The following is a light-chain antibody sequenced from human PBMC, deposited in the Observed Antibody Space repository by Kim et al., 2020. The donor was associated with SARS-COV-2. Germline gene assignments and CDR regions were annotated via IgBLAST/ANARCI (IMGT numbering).Light chain of an antibody. CDR3: QSYDSSLSGWV. CDR2: VNS. V-gene: IGLV1-40*01. J-gene: IGLJ3*02. Sequence: YDVHWYQQLPGTAPKLLIYVNSNRPSGVPDRFSGSKSGTSAALAITGLQAEDEADYYCQSYDSSLSGWVFGGGTKLTVL. CDR1: YD.